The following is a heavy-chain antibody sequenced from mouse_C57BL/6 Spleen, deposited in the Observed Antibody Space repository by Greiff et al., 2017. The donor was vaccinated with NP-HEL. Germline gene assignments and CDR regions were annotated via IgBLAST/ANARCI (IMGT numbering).Heavy chain of an antibody. CDR1: GYTFTDYY. CDR3: LDSSGYKFAY. V-gene: IGHV1-26*01. J-gene: IGHJ3*01. Sequence: VQLQQSGPELVKPGASVKISCKASGYTFTDYYMNWVKQSHGKSLEWIGDINPNNGGTSYNQKFKGKATLTVDKSSSTAYMELRSLTSEDSAVYYCLDSSGYKFAYWGQGTLVTVSA. CDR2: INPNNGGT. D-gene: IGHD3-2*02.